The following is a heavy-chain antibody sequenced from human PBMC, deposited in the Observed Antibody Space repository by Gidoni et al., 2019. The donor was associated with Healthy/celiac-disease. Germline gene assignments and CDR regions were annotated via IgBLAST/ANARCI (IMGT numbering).Heavy chain of an antibody. Sequence: QVQLQQWGAGLLKPSETLSLTCAVHGGSFSGYYWSWIRQPPGKGLEWIGEINHSGSTNYNPSLKSRVTISVDTSKNQFSLKLSSVTAADTAVYYCATYYYGSGSYRYFDYWGQGTLVTVSS. CDR3: ATYYYGSGSYRYFDY. J-gene: IGHJ4*02. D-gene: IGHD3-10*01. CDR1: GGSFSGYY. CDR2: INHSGST. V-gene: IGHV4-34*01.